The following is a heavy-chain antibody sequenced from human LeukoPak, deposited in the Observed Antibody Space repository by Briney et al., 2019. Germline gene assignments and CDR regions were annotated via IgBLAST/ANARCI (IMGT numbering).Heavy chain of an antibody. D-gene: IGHD3-10*01. Sequence: GESLKISCKGSGYSFTSYWIGWVRQMPGKGLEWMGIIYPGDSDTRYSPSFQGQITISADKSISTAYLQWSSLKASDTAIYYCALHPAQGSGSLDYWGQGTLVTVSS. J-gene: IGHJ4*02. V-gene: IGHV5-51*01. CDR2: IYPGDSDT. CDR1: GYSFTSYW. CDR3: ALHPAQGSGSLDY.